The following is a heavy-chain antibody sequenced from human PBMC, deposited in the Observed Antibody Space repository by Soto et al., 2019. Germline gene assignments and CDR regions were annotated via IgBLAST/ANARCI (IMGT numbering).Heavy chain of an antibody. CDR3: ATEPHREQQLDYGMDV. V-gene: IGHV1-69*13. CDR1: GGTFSSYA. J-gene: IGHJ6*02. D-gene: IGHD6-13*01. CDR2: IIPIFGTA. Sequence: GASVKVSCKASGGTFSSYAISWVRQAPGQGLEWMGGIIPIFGTANYAQKFQGRVTITADESTSTAYMELSSLRSEDTAVYYCATEPHREQQLDYGMDVWGQGTTVTVSS.